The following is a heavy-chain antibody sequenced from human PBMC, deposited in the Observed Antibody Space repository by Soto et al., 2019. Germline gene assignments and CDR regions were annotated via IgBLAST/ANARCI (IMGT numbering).Heavy chain of an antibody. J-gene: IGHJ6*02. CDR2: ISWNSNDK. D-gene: IGHD6-19*01. Sequence: GGSLRLSCAAPGFTFHDYAMHWVRQAPGKGLEWVSGISWNSNDKGYADSVKGRFTISRDNVKKYLYLQMNSLRAEDTALYYCANLGYSSGWYGVDVWGQGTTVTVSS. V-gene: IGHV3-9*01. CDR3: ANLGYSSGWYGVDV. CDR1: GFTFHDYA.